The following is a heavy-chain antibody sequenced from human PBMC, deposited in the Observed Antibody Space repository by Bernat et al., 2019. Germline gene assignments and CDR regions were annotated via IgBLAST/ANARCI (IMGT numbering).Heavy chain of an antibody. Sequence: EVQLVQSGAEVIQPGESLKISCKGSGYTFTNYRIAWVRQMPGKGREWTGIINPADSETGYSPSFQGPVTISADKSISTAYLQWSSLKASDTAMYYCARQYYYDSSGNSFDNWGQGTQVTVSS. CDR1: GYTFTNYR. V-gene: IGHV5-51*01. CDR3: ARQYYYDSSGNSFDN. D-gene: IGHD3-22*01. CDR2: INPADSET. J-gene: IGHJ4*02.